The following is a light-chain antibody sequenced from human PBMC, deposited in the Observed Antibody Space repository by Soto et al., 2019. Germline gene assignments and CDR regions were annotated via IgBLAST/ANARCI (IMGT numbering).Light chain of an antibody. CDR1: QNINGW. V-gene: IGKV1-5*01. CDR3: QQYNPYCA. CDR2: DAS. J-gene: IGKJ1*01. Sequence: DIQMTQSPSTLSASVGDRVTITCRASQNINGWLAWYEQKPGKAPKLLIYDASSLGSGVPSRFSGSGFGTAFALTISSLQPDDFVIYYCQQYNPYCAFGQGTTVEIK.